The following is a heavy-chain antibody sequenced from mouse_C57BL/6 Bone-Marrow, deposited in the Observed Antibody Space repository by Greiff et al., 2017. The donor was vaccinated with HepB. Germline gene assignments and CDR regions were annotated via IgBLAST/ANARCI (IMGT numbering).Heavy chain of an antibody. CDR3: APNWDVG. Sequence: QVQLEESGPELVKPGASVKISCKASGYAFSSSWMNWVKQRPGKGLEWIGRIYPGDGDTNYNGKFKGKATLTADKSSSTAYMQLSSLTSEDSAVYFCAPNWDVGWGQGTTLTVSS. CDR2: IYPGDGDT. D-gene: IGHD4-1*01. CDR1: GYAFSSSW. V-gene: IGHV1-82*01. J-gene: IGHJ2*01.